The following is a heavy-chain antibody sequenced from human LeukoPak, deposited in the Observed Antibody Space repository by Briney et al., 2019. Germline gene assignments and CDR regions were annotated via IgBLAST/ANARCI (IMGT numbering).Heavy chain of an antibody. J-gene: IGHJ6*04. CDR2: INAGNGNT. V-gene: IGHV1-3*01. CDR1: GYTSTSYA. D-gene: IGHD5-18*01. CDR3: ARDRVTLYYYGMDV. Sequence: ASVKVSCKASGYTSTSYAMHWVRQAPGQRLEWMGWINAGNGNTKYSQKFQGRVTITRDTSASTAYMELSSLRSEDTAVYYCARDRVTLYYYGMDVWGKGTTVTVSS.